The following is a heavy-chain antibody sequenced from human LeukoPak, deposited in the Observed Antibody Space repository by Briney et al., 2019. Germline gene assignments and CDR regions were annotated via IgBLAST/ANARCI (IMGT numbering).Heavy chain of an antibody. V-gene: IGHV4-39*01. Sequence: SETLSLTCTVSGGSISNNNYYWGWIRQPPGKGLEWIGSIYYSGSTYYNPSLRSRVTISVDTSKDQFSLKLSSVTAADTAVYYCARLLRWVYYFDYWGQGTLVIVS. CDR1: GGSISNNNYY. CDR3: ARLLRWVYYFDY. J-gene: IGHJ4*02. D-gene: IGHD4-23*01. CDR2: IYYSGST.